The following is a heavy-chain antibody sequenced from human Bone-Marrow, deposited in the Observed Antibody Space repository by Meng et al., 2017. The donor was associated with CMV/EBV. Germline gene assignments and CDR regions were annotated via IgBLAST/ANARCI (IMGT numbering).Heavy chain of an antibody. CDR1: GYTFASYG. CDR3: ARDPQGYGMDV. J-gene: IGHJ6*02. CDR2: ISAYNGNT. V-gene: IGHV1-18*01. Sequence: ASVKVSCKASGYTFASYGITWVRQAPGQGLEWMGWISAYNGNTNYAQKFQGRVTITTDESTSTAYMELSSLRSEDTAVYYCARDPQGYGMDVWGQGTTVTVSS.